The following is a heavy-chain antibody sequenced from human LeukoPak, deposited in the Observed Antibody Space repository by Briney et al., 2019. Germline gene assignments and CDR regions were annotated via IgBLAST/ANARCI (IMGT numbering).Heavy chain of an antibody. CDR2: IYPGDSDT. CDR1: GYSFTSYW. D-gene: IGHD5-18*01. CDR3: ARLFGGYSYGDNDLHFDY. J-gene: IGHJ4*02. Sequence: GESLKISCKGSGYSFTSYWIGWVRQMPGKGLEWMGIIYPGDSDTRYSPSFQGQVTISADKSISAAYLQWSSLKASDTAMYYCARLFGGYSYGDNDLHFDYWGQGTLVTVSS. V-gene: IGHV5-51*01.